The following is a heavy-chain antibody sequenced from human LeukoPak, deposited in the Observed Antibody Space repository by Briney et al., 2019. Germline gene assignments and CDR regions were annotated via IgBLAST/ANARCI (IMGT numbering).Heavy chain of an antibody. D-gene: IGHD5-18*01. J-gene: IGHJ3*02. V-gene: IGHV4-59*13. CDR1: GGSIFSYY. Sequence: SETLSLTCTVSGGSIFSYYWSWIRQPPGKGLEWIAYISYSGSTNYNPSLKSRVLISVDTSKNQFSLKLTSVTAADTAIYYCARHGYNFDSAFDTWGQGTMVTVSS. CDR3: ARHGYNFDSAFDT. CDR2: ISYSGST.